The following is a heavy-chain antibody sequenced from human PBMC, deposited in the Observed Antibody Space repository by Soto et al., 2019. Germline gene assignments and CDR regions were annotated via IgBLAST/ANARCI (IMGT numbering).Heavy chain of an antibody. CDR2: IIPIFGTA. CDR1: GGTFSSYA. Sequence: SVKVSCKASGGTFSSYAISWVRQAPGQGLEWMGGIIPIFGTANYAQKFQGRVTITADESTSTAYMELSSLRSEDTAVYYCASSRGIAARFCYYYGMDVWGQGTTVTVSS. J-gene: IGHJ6*02. CDR3: ASSRGIAARFCYYYGMDV. D-gene: IGHD6-6*01. V-gene: IGHV1-69*13.